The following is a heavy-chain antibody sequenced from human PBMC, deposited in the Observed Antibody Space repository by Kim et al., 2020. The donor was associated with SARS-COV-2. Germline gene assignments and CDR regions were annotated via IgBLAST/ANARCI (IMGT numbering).Heavy chain of an antibody. D-gene: IGHD2-21*02. CDR2: IVPIFGTA. CDR3: ARNGYGVVTSRNYYYYGMDV. J-gene: IGHJ6*02. CDR1: GGTFSTYA. Sequence: SVKVSCKASGGTFSTYAISWVRQAPGQGLEWMGGIVPIFGTAYYAQKFQGRVTITADESTSTAYMELSSLRSEDTAVYYCARNGYGVVTSRNYYYYGMDVWGQGTTVTVSS. V-gene: IGHV1-69*13.